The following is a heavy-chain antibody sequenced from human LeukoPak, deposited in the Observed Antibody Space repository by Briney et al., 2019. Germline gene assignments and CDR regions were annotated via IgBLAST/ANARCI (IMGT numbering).Heavy chain of an antibody. Sequence: SETLSLTCTVSGGSISSGGYYWSWIRQHPGKGLEWIGYIYYSGSTYYNPSLKSRVTISVDTSKNQFSLKLSSVTAADTAVYYCARDRGIVVVVAVMDVWGQGTTVTVSS. D-gene: IGHD2-15*01. J-gene: IGHJ6*02. V-gene: IGHV4-31*03. CDR3: ARDRGIVVVVAVMDV. CDR2: IYYSGST. CDR1: GGSISSGGYY.